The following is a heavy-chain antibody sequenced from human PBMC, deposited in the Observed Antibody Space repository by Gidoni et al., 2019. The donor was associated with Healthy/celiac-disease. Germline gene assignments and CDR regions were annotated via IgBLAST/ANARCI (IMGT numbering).Heavy chain of an antibody. CDR2: ISSSGSTI. V-gene: IGHV3-11*01. D-gene: IGHD2-8*02. J-gene: IGHJ4*02. Sequence: GLSWVSYISSSGSTIYYADSVKGRFTISRDNAKNSLYLQMNSLRAEDTAVYYCARDSWWFIGSYYGYLGQGTLVTVSS. CDR3: ARDSWWFIGSYYGY.